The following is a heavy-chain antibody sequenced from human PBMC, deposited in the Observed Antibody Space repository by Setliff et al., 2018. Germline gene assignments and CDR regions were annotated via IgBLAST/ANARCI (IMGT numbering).Heavy chain of an antibody. V-gene: IGHV3-23*01. D-gene: IGHD6-19*01. J-gene: IGHJ3*02. CDR2: ISGSGGST. Sequence: ETLSLTCAVYGGSFSTYYWIWIRQPPGKGLEWVSAISGSGGSTYYADSVKGRFTISRDNSKNTLYLQMNSLRAEDTAVYYCAKDQSGSGWYFPYAFDIWGQGTMVTVSS. CDR1: GGSFSTYY. CDR3: AKDQSGSGWYFPYAFDI.